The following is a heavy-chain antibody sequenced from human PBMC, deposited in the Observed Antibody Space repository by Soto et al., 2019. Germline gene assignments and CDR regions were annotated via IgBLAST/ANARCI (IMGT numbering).Heavy chain of an antibody. J-gene: IGHJ4*02. CDR3: AKDRGSTGVFDY. CDR1: GGSISSTNW. V-gene: IGHV4-4*02. CDR2: IYHSGST. D-gene: IGHD1-26*01. Sequence: SETLSLTCAVSGGSISSTNWWSWVRQPPGEGLEWIGEIYHSGSTNYNPSLKSRVTISMDKSKNQFSLKLSSVTAADTAVYYCAKDRGSTGVFDYWGQGTLVTVSS.